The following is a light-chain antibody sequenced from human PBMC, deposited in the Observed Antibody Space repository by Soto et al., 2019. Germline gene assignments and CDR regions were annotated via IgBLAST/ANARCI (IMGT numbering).Light chain of an antibody. CDR3: QTGGTGVV. CDR1: SGHSSYA. CDR2: LNSDGSH. Sequence: QSVLTQSPSASASLGASVKLTCTLSSGHSSYAIAWHPQQPEKGPRYLMKLNSDGSHSKGDGIPDCFSGSGSGAERYLTISSLQSEDEADYYCQTGGTGVVFGGGTKVTVL. J-gene: IGLJ2*01. V-gene: IGLV4-69*02.